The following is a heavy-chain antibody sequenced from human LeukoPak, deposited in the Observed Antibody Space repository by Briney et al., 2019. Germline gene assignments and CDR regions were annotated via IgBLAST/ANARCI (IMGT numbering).Heavy chain of an antibody. Sequence: GRSLRLSCAVSGFNFDDYAMHWVRQAPGRGLEWVSGINWKTGNGVYADSVKGRFTISRDNAENSLYLQMSSLRAEDTALYYCTRRAARWQFDLWGRGTLLTVSS. D-gene: IGHD5-24*01. J-gene: IGHJ2*01. CDR3: TRRAARWQFDL. V-gene: IGHV3-9*01. CDR1: GFNFDDYA. CDR2: INWKTGNG.